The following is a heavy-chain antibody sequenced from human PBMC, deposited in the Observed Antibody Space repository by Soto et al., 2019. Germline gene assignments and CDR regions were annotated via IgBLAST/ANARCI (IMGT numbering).Heavy chain of an antibody. V-gene: IGHV3-30*18. J-gene: IGHJ4*01. CDR3: AKFIADSSSGSGYFD. CDR2: ISSDGSNK. CDR1: GFTFSSYG. Sequence: PGGSLRLSCAASGFTFSSYGMHWVRQAPGKGLEWVALISSDGSNKYYADSVKCRFTISRDNSKNTLYLQMNTLRAEDTAVYYCAKFIADSSSGSGYFD. D-gene: IGHD3-10*01.